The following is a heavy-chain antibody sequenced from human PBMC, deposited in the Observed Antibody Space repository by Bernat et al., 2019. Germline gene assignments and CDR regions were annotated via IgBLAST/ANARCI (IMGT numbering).Heavy chain of an antibody. Sequence: QVQLVESGGGVVQPGRSLRLSCAASGFTFSSYGMHWVRQAPGKGLEWVAVKWYDGSNKYYADSVKGRFTISRDNSKNTLYLQMNSLRAEDTAVYYCARGWACSGGSCYPFDYWGQGTLVTVSS. CDR2: KWYDGSNK. J-gene: IGHJ4*02. CDR1: GFTFSSYG. V-gene: IGHV3-33*01. CDR3: ARGWACSGGSCYPFDY. D-gene: IGHD2-15*01.